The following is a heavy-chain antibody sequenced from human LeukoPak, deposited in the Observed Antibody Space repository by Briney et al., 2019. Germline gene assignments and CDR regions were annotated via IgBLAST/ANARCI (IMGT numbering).Heavy chain of an antibody. D-gene: IGHD3-22*01. CDR1: GFTFSSYS. CDR2: ISSSSYI. J-gene: IGHJ4*02. V-gene: IGHV3-21*01. CDR3: AREQGYYYDSSGYLFDY. Sequence: GGSLRLSCAASGFTFSSYSMNWVRQAPGKGLEWVSSISSSSYIYYADSVKGRFTISRDNAKNSLYLQMNSLRAEDTAVYYCAREQGYYYDSSGYLFDYWGQGALVTVSS.